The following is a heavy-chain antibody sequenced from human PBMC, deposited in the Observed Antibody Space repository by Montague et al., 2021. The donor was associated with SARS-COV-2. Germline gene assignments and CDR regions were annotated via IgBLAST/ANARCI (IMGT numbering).Heavy chain of an antibody. J-gene: IGHJ6*02. V-gene: IGHV3-30-3*01. D-gene: IGHD3-9*01. CDR2: ISYDGSNK. CDR3: ARDPFYYDILPGYIYPAYYYYCGMDV. Sequence: SLRLSCSASGFTFSSYAMHWVRQAPGKGLEWVAVISYDGSNKYYXDSVKGRFTISRDNSKNTLYLQMNSLRAEDTAVYYCARDPFYYDILPGYIYPAYYYYCGMDVWGQGTTVTVSS. CDR1: GFTFSSYA.